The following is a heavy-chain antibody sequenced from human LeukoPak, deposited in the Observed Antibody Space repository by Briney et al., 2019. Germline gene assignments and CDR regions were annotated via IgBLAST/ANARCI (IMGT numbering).Heavy chain of an antibody. D-gene: IGHD1-14*01. CDR1: GGSISGYY. Sequence: PSETLSLTCTVSGGSISGYYWNWIRQPPGKGLEWIGYIYSSGSTNYNPSLKSRVTISEDTSKNQFSLNLTSVTAADTAVYYCARILAATAGSMDVWGRGTTVTVSS. J-gene: IGHJ6*03. CDR2: IYSSGST. CDR3: ARILAATAGSMDV. V-gene: IGHV4-59*01.